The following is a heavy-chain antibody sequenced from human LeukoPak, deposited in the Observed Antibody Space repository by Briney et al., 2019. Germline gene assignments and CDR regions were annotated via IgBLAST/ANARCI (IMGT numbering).Heavy chain of an antibody. D-gene: IGHD1-26*01. CDR2: IIPILGIA. CDR3: ARSWVGATSEWFDP. J-gene: IGHJ5*02. CDR1: GYISTGYY. Sequence: ASVTVSCKASGYISTGYYMHWVRKAPGQALEWMGRIIPILGIANYAQKFQGRVTTTADKSTRTAYMELSSLRSEDTAVYYCARSWVGATSEWFDPWGQGTLVTVSS. V-gene: IGHV1-69*02.